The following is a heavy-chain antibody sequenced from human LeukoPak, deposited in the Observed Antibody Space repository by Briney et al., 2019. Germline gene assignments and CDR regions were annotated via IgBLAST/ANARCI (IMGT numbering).Heavy chain of an antibody. CDR2: IYYSGST. CDR3: ARAMVVTACWFDP. V-gene: IGHV4-61*01. J-gene: IGHJ5*02. CDR1: GGSVSSGSYY. D-gene: IGHD2-21*02. Sequence: SETLSLTCTVSGGSVSSGSYYWSWIRQPPGKGLEWIGYIYYSGSTNYNPSLKSRVTISVDTSKNQFSLKLSSVTAADTAVYYCARAMVVTACWFDPWGQGTLVTVSS.